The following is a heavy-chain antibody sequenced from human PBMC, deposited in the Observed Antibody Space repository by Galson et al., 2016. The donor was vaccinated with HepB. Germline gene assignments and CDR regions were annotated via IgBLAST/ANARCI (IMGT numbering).Heavy chain of an antibody. Sequence: SLRLSCAASGFTFSNYAMTWVRQAPGKGLEWVSYISSSGSTIYYADSVKGRFTISRDNAKNSLYLQMNSLRAEDTAVYYCARDHWGQGRWSLYGMDVWGQGTTVTVSS. J-gene: IGHJ6*02. CDR2: ISSSGSTI. D-gene: IGHD4-23*01. CDR3: ARDHWGQGRWSLYGMDV. V-gene: IGHV3-11*01. CDR1: GFTFSNYA.